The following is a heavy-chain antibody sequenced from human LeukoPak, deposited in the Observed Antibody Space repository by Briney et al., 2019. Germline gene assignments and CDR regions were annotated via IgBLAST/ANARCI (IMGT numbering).Heavy chain of an antibody. CDR3: ARGLRNTILGGDYY. CDR1: GFTFSSYW. J-gene: IGHJ4*02. D-gene: IGHD3-3*01. V-gene: IGHV3-74*01. Sequence: PGGSLRLSCAASGFTFSSYWMHWVRQAPGKGLVWVSRINSDGSSATYADSVKGRFTISRDNAKNTLYLQMNSLRVEDTAVYYCARGLRNTILGGDYYWGQGTLVTVYS. CDR2: INSDGSSA.